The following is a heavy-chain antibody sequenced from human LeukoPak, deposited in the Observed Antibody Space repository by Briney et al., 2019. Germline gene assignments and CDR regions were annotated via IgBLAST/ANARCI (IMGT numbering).Heavy chain of an antibody. CDR2: INPSGST. CDR1: GGSFSDYY. Sequence: SQTLSLTCAVYGGSFSDYYWSWIRQPPGKGLEWIGEINPSGSTNYSPSLKSRVTISVDTSKNQFSLKLSSVAAADTAVYFCARVAYRYVINDWSRTGLGAYPTKYYDHMDVWDKGTTVTVSS. V-gene: IGHV4-34*01. CDR3: ARVAYRYVINDWSRTGLGAYPTKYYDHMDV. J-gene: IGHJ6*03. D-gene: IGHD5-18*01.